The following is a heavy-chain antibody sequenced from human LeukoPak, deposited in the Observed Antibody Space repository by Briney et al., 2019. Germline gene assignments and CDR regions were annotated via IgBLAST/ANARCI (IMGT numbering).Heavy chain of an antibody. CDR1: GFTFSSYG. CDR2: ISYDGSNK. CDR3: AKPMADFWSGYSRVGFDP. Sequence: GGSLRLSCAASGFTFSSYGRHWVRQAPGKGLEWVAVISYDGSNKYYADSVKGRFTISRDNSKNTLHLQMNSLRTEDTAVYYCAKPMADFWSGYSRVGFDPWGQGTLVTVSS. D-gene: IGHD3-3*01. J-gene: IGHJ5*02. V-gene: IGHV3-30*18.